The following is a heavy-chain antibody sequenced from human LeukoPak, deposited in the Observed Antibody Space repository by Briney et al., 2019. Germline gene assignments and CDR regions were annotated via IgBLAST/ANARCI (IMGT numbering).Heavy chain of an antibody. CDR1: GYTFTTYN. V-gene: IGHV1-2*06. Sequence: GASVKVSCKASGYTFTTYNIHWVRQAPGQGLEWMGRINPNSGGTNYAQSFQGRVTMTRDSSISTAYMELSSLRSDDTAVYYCARDPVRYCSGGSCFHAFDIWGQGTMVTVSS. J-gene: IGHJ3*02. CDR2: INPNSGGT. CDR3: ARDPVRYCSGGSCFHAFDI. D-gene: IGHD2-15*01.